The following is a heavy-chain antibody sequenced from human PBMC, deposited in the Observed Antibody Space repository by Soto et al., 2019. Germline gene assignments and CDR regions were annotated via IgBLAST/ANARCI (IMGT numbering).Heavy chain of an antibody. D-gene: IGHD3-16*01. V-gene: IGHV1-18*04. Sequence: ASVKVSRKASGYTFSKYTLDCVRPAPGQGLEWMGWISPYSDNTDYAQELQGRVTMTTDTSTTTAYMELRSLRSDDTAVYYCANSLSTLHNGAFAIWAQGTIVTVYS. CDR2: ISPYSDNT. CDR1: GYTFSKYT. J-gene: IGHJ3*02. CDR3: ANSLSTLHNGAFAI.